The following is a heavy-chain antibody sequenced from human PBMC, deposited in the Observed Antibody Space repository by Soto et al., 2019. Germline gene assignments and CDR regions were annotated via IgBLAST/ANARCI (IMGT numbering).Heavy chain of an antibody. Sequence: GESLKISCKGSGYSFTSYWIGWVRQMPGKGLEWMGIIYPGDSDTRYSPSFQDQVTISADKSISTAYLQWSSLKASDTAMYYCARARGYCSGGSCYFVYFDYWGQGTLVTVSS. V-gene: IGHV5-51*01. CDR3: ARARGYCSGGSCYFVYFDY. D-gene: IGHD2-15*01. J-gene: IGHJ4*02. CDR2: IYPGDSDT. CDR1: GYSFTSYW.